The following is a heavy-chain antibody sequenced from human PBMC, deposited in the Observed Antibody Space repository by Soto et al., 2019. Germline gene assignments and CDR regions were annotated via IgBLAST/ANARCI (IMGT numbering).Heavy chain of an antibody. V-gene: IGHV1-18*01. CDR2: ISAYNGNT. CDR1: GYTFTSYG. Sequence: ASVKVSCKASGYTFTSYGISWVRQAPGQGLEWMGWISAYNGNTNYAQKLQGRVTMTTDTSTSTAYMELRSLRSDDTAVYYCARDGVFDYVWGSYRYTGTFDYWGQGTLVTVSS. D-gene: IGHD3-16*02. CDR3: ARDGVFDYVWGSYRYTGTFDY. J-gene: IGHJ4*02.